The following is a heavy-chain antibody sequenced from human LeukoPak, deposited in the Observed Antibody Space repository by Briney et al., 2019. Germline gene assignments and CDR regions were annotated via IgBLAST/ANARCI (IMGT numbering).Heavy chain of an antibody. CDR1: GGTFSSYA. J-gene: IGHJ5*02. V-gene: IGHV1-69*05. CDR2: IIPIFGTA. CDR3: ARAVVVVVAATPLFDP. D-gene: IGHD2-15*01. Sequence: SVKVSCKASGGTFSSYAISWVRQAPGQGLEWMGGIIPIFGTANYAQKFQDRVTITRDTSASTAYMELSSLRSEDTAVYYCARAVVVVVAATPLFDPWGQGTLVTVST.